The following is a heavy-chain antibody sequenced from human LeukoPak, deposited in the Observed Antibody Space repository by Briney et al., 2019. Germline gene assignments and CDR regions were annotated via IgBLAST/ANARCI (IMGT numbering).Heavy chain of an antibody. V-gene: IGHV3-23*01. CDR2: VSPPGGGT. CDR1: GFSFSYHG. J-gene: IGHJ4*02. CDR3: ARDLAWGDFDY. D-gene: IGHD7-27*01. Sequence: GGTLRLSCVASGFSFSYHGRNWVRLAPGKGLEWVSGVSPPGGGTYYADSVKGRFTISRDDSRNTLSLQMTSLRVEDTAVYYCARDLAWGDFDYWGQGILVAVSS.